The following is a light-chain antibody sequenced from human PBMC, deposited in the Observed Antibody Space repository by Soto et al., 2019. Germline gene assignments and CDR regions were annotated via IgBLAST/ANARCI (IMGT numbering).Light chain of an antibody. J-gene: IGLJ2*01. V-gene: IGLV2-14*01. Sequence: QSALTQPASVSGSPGQSITISCTGTRRDVGGYNYVSWYQQHPGKAPKLMIYEVSNRPSGVSDRFSGSKSGYTASLTISGLQAEDEADYYCSSYTSSSHLVFGGGTKLTVL. CDR3: SSYTSSSHLV. CDR2: EVS. CDR1: RRDVGGYNY.